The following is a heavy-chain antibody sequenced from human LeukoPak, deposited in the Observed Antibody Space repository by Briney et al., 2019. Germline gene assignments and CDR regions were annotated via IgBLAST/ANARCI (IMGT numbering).Heavy chain of an antibody. CDR3: AGFDLGYVRGYRSSWYQSGALDAFDI. CDR2: INHSGST. J-gene: IGHJ3*02. CDR1: GGSFSGYY. D-gene: IGHD6-13*01. Sequence: PSETLSLTCAVYGGSFSGYYWSWIRQPPGKGLEWIGEINHSGSTNYNPSLKSRVTISVDTAKNQFSLKLSSVTAADTAVYYCAGFDLGYVRGYRSSWYQSGALDAFDIWGQGTMVTVSS. V-gene: IGHV4-34*01.